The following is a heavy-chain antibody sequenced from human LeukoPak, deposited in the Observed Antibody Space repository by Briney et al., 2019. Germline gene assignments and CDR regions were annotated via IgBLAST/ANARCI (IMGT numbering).Heavy chain of an antibody. CDR2: INSDGSST. J-gene: IGHJ6*03. Sequence: GGSLRLSCAASGFTFSSYWMHWVRHAPGKGLVWVSRINSDGSSTKYADSVKGRFTISRDNAKNKLYLQMNRLRAEDTAVYYCARVSGYYGSGRPPSGRRYYYMHVWGKGTTVTVSS. D-gene: IGHD3-10*01. V-gene: IGHV3-74*03. CDR3: ARVSGYYGSGRPPSGRRYYYMHV. CDR1: GFTFSSYW.